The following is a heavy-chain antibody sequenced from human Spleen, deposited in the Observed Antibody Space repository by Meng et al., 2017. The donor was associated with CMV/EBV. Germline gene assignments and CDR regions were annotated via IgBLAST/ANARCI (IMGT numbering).Heavy chain of an antibody. V-gene: IGHV4-39*07. J-gene: IGHJ5*02. CDR1: GGSISSSSYY. CDR2: IYYSGST. D-gene: IGHD6-19*01. CDR3: ARGWAVAGTVWFDP. Sequence: SETLSLTCTVSGGSISSSSYYWGWIRQPPGKGLEWIGSIYYSGSTYYNPSLKSRVTISVDTSKNQFSLKLSSVPAADTAVYYCARGWAVAGTVWFDPWGQGTLVTVSS.